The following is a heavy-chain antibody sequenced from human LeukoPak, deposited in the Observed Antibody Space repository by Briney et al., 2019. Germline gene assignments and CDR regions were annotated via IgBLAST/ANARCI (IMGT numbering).Heavy chain of an antibody. Sequence: SETLSLTCTVSGGSISSGGYYWSWIRQHPGKGLEWIGYIYYSGSTYYNPSLKSRVTISVDTSKNQFSLDLNSVTAADTAVYYCGSHSGSYSQLPYYYYYMDVWGKGTTVTVSS. D-gene: IGHD3-10*01. J-gene: IGHJ6*03. CDR3: GSHSGSYSQLPYYYYYMDV. CDR1: GGSISSGGYY. CDR2: IYYSGST. V-gene: IGHV4-31*08.